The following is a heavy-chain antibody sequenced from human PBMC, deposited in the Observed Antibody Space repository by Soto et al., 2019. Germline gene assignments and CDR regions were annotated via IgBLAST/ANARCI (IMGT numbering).Heavy chain of an antibody. D-gene: IGHD6-13*01. Sequence: GGSLRLSCAASGFTFSSYDMSWVRQAPGKGLEWVSAISGSGGSTYYADSVKGRLTISRNNSKNTMYLQMNSLRCDDTAVYYCAKSYSSSWYYYYFYMDVWGKGTTVTVSS. CDR3: AKSYSSSWYYYYFYMDV. V-gene: IGHV3-23*01. J-gene: IGHJ6*03. CDR2: ISGSGGST. CDR1: GFTFSSYD.